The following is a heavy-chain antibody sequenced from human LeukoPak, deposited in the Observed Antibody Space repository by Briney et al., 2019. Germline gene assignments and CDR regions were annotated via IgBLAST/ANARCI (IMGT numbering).Heavy chain of an antibody. CDR2: INPNSGGT. CDR3: ARDGGYWRSEDGFDI. J-gene: IGHJ3*02. CDR1: GYSFTGYY. Sequence: ASVKVSCKASGYSFTGYYIHWVRQAPGQGLEWMGWINPNSGGTNYAQKFQGRVTMTRDTSISTAYVELSNLRSDDTAVYYCARDGGYWRSEDGFDIWGQGTMVTVSS. V-gene: IGHV1-2*02. D-gene: IGHD5-12*01.